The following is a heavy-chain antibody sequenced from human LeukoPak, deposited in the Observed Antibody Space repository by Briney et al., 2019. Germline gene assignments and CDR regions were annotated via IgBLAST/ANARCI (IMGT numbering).Heavy chain of an antibody. Sequence: GGSLRLSCAASGFTFSNAWMSWVRQAPGKGLEWVGRIISKTDGGTTDYAAPVKGRFTISRDDSKNTLYLQMNSLKTEDTAVYYCTTVFRWGRGYYFDYWGQGTLVTVSS. D-gene: IGHD3-16*01. V-gene: IGHV3-15*01. CDR1: GFTFSNAW. CDR2: IISKTDGGTT. J-gene: IGHJ4*02. CDR3: TTVFRWGRGYYFDY.